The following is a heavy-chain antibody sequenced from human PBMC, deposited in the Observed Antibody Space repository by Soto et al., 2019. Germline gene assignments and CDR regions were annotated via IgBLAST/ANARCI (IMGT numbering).Heavy chain of an antibody. D-gene: IGHD6-19*01. CDR1: GFTFSDYA. CDR2: VSHDGRNT. CDR3: AKGGRQWLVTSDFNY. Sequence: VQLVESGGGVVQPGRSLRLSCAASGFTFSDYAMHWVRQAPGKGLEWVAVVSHDGRNTHYADSVTGRFTISRDSSKNTISLEMTSLRAEDTAVYYCAKGGRQWLVTSDFNYWGQGALVTVSS. V-gene: IGHV3-30*18. J-gene: IGHJ4*02.